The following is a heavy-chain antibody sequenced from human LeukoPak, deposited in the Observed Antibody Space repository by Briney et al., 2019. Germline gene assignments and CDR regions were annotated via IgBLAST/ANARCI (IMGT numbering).Heavy chain of an antibody. J-gene: IGHJ4*02. CDR2: INHSGST. CDR3: AAQYCSGGSCYPRDFDY. CDR1: GGSFSGYY. V-gene: IGHV4-34*01. D-gene: IGHD2-15*01. Sequence: SETLSLTCAVYGGSFSGYYWSWIRQPPGKGLEWIGEINHSGSTNYNPSLKSRVTISVDTSKNQFSLKLSSVTAEDTAVYYCAAQYCSGGSCYPRDFDYWGQGTLVTVSS.